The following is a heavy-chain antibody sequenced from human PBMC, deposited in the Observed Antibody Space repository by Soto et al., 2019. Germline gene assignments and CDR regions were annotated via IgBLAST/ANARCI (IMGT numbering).Heavy chain of an antibody. J-gene: IGHJ4*02. CDR1: GYSFTSYW. V-gene: IGHV5-51*01. CDR2: IYPGDSDT. D-gene: IGHD4-4*01. Sequence: GESLKISCKGSGYSFTSYWIGWVRQMPGKGLEWMGIIYPGDSDTRYSPSFQGQVTISADKSISTAYLQWSSLKASDTAMYYCARHPTIYHDYSNYGALDYWGQGTLVTVSS. CDR3: ARHPTIYHDYSNYGALDY.